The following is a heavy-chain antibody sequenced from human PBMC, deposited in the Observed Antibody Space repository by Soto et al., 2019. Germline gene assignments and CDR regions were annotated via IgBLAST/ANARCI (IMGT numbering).Heavy chain of an antibody. V-gene: IGHV1-18*01. J-gene: IGHJ4*02. Sequence: QVQLVQSGAEVKKPGASVKVSCKASGYTFTSYGISWVRQAPGQGLEWMGWISAYNGNTNYAQKLQGRVTMTTDTSTSTAYLELRSLRSDDTAVYYCARDRESWTRGFSYGDTADYWGQGTLVTVSS. CDR1: GYTFTSYG. CDR2: ISAYNGNT. D-gene: IGHD5-18*01. CDR3: ARDRESWTRGFSYGDTADY.